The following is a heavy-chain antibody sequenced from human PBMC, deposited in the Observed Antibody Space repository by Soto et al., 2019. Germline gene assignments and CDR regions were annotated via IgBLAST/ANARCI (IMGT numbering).Heavy chain of an antibody. Sequence: QVQLVQSGAEVKKPGASVKVSCKASGYTFTGYYMHWVRQAPGQGLEWMGWINPNSGGTNYAQKVQGRVTMTRDTSISTAYMELSRLRSDDTAVYYCAMVRVAAADTIDYCGQGTLVTVSS. J-gene: IGHJ4*02. CDR1: GYTFTGYY. CDR3: AMVRVAAADTIDY. CDR2: INPNSGGT. D-gene: IGHD6-13*01. V-gene: IGHV1-2*02.